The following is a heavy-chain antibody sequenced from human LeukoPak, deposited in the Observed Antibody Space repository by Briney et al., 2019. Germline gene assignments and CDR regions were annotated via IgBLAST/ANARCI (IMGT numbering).Heavy chain of an antibody. J-gene: IGHJ4*02. D-gene: IGHD5-18*01. CDR3: ARGRYSYGTRYYFDY. CDR2: INPNSGGT. Sequence: ASVKVFCKASGYTFTGYYMHWVRQAPGQGLEWMGWINPNSGGTNYAQKFQGWVTVTRDTSISTAYMELSRLRSDDTAVYYCARGRYSYGTRYYFDYWGQGTLVTVSS. V-gene: IGHV1-2*04. CDR1: GYTFTGYY.